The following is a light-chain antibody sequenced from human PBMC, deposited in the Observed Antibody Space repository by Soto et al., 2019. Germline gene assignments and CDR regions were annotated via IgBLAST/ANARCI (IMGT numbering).Light chain of an antibody. CDR3: QQFDNVPFT. CDR2: GAS. Sequence: DIQMTQSPSSLSASVGDRVTIICQASQDITNYLNWYQQKPGKAPKLLIYGASNLETGVPSRFSGSGSGTHFSFTISSLQPEDIATYYCQQFDNVPFTFGQGTRLEMK. V-gene: IGKV1-33*01. J-gene: IGKJ5*01. CDR1: QDITNY.